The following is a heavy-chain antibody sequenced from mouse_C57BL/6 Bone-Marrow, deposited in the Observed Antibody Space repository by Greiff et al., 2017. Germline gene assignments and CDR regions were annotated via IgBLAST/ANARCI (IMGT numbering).Heavy chain of an antibody. V-gene: IGHV8-8*01. J-gene: IGHJ3*01. Sequence: QVTLQGSGPGILQPSQTLSLTCSFSGFSLSTFGMGVGWLRQPSGQGLEWLAHIWWDDAKYYNPALKSRLTISKDTSKNQVFLMIANVDTADTAKYDCARIAVWLPSCAYWGQATLVTGSA. CDR3: ARIAVWLPSCAY. CDR1: GFSLSTFGMG. D-gene: IGHD2-2*01. CDR2: IWWDDAK.